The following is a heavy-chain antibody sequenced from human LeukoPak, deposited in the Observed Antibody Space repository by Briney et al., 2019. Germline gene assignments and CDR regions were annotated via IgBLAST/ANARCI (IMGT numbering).Heavy chain of an antibody. D-gene: IGHD2-2*01. V-gene: IGHV3-7*01. CDR3: ARVATTSSKWSLDY. CDR2: IKEDGSQK. Sequence: SGGSLRLSCAGSGFTFSNYWMNWVRQAPGKGLEWVANIKEDGSQKYYVDSVKGRFTISRDIAKSTLYLQMNSLRAEDTAVYYCARVATTSSKWSLDYWGQGTLVTVSS. CDR1: GFTFSNYW. J-gene: IGHJ4*02.